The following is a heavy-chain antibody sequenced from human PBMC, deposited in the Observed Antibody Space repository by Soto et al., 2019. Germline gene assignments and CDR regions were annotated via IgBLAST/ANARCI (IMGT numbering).Heavy chain of an antibody. CDR2: IYYSGST. V-gene: IGHV4-59*01. J-gene: IGHJ6*02. Sequence: SETLSLTCTVSGGSISSYYWSWIRQPPGKGLEWIGYIYYSGSTNYNPSLKSRVTISVDTSKNQFSLKLSSVTAADTAVYYCERGVDILDTNYYYGIDVRGQRTTVTVSS. CDR3: ERGVDILDTNYYYGIDV. D-gene: IGHD5-12*01. CDR1: GGSISSYY.